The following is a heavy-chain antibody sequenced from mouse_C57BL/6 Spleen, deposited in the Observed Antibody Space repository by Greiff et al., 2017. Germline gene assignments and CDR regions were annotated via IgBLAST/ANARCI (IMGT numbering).Heavy chain of an antibody. V-gene: IGHV10-1*01. Sequence: VMLVESGGGLVQPKGSLKLSCAASGFSFNTYAMNWVRQAPGKGLEWVSRIRSKSNNYATYYADSVKDRFTISRDDSESMLYLQMNNLKTEDTAMYYCVRLGGAMDYWGQGTSVTVSS. J-gene: IGHJ4*01. CDR2: IRSKSNNYAT. CDR1: GFSFNTYA. CDR3: VRLGGAMDY.